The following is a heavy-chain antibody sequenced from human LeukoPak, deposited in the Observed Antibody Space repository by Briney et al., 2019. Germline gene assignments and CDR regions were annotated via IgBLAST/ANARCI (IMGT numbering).Heavy chain of an antibody. CDR2: INPSGGST. CDR3: ARGAGYNYYGMDV. Sequence: GASVKVSCKASGYTFTRCYIHWVRQAPGQGLEWMGIINPSGGSTTYAQKFQGRVTMTRDTSTTTVYMDLSSLRSEDTAVYYCARGAGYNYYGMDVWGQGTTVTVSS. J-gene: IGHJ6*02. CDR1: GYTFTRCY. V-gene: IGHV1-46*01.